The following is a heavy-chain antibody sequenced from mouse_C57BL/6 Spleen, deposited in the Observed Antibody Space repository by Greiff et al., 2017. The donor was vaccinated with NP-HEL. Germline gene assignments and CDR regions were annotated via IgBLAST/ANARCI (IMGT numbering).Heavy chain of an antibody. CDR2: IYPGSGNT. D-gene: IGHD1-1*01. CDR1: GYTFTDYY. CDR3: ARGGTYGSSHWYFDV. Sequence: QVQLQQSGAELVRPGASVKLSCKASGYTFTDYYINWVKQRPGQGLEWIARIYPGSGNTYYNEKFKGKATLTAEKSSSTAYMQLSSLTSEDSAVYFCARGGTYGSSHWYFDVWGTGTTVTVSS. V-gene: IGHV1-76*01. J-gene: IGHJ1*03.